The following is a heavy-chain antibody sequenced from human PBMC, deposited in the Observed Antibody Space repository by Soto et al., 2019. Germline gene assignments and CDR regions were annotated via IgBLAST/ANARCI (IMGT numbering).Heavy chain of an antibody. CDR3: ARGRGLYNSGRSQLDS. CDR2: IIPRFGTT. V-gene: IGHV1-69*01. CDR1: GDSFCKYT. Sequence: QVQLVQSGAEVEKPGSSVRVSCKASGDSFCKYTVNWVRQARRQGLEWMGGIIPRFGTTNYAPTLQDRVTITADESMNTVYMELSSLRSEDTALYYCARGRGLYNSGRSQLDSWGQGTLVTVSS. J-gene: IGHJ4*02. D-gene: IGHD1-26*01.